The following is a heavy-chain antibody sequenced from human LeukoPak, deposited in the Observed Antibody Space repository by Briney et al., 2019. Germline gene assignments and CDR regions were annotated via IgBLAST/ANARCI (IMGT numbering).Heavy chain of an antibody. CDR3: ARAPSQPYWFDP. V-gene: IGHV1-46*01. CDR2: INPSGGST. CDR1: GYTFTSYY. J-gene: IGHJ5*02. Sequence: ASVKVSCKASGYTFTSYYMHWVRQAPGQGLEWMGIINPSGGSTSYAQKFQGRVTMTRDTSTSTVYLELSSLRSEDTAVYYCARAPSQPYWFDPWGQGTLVTVSS.